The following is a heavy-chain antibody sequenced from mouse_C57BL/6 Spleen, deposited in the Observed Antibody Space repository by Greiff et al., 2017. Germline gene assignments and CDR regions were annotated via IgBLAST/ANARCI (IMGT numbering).Heavy chain of an antibody. CDR1: GFTFSDYY. CDR3: ARLKGSNYAMDY. V-gene: IGHV5-12*01. Sequence: EVKVVESGGGLVQPGGSLKLSCAASGFTFSDYYMYWVRQTPEKRLEWVAYISNGGGSTYYPDTVKGRFTISRDNAKNTLYLQMSRLKSEDTAMYYCARLKGSNYAMDYWGQGTSVTVSS. CDR2: ISNGGGST. J-gene: IGHJ4*01.